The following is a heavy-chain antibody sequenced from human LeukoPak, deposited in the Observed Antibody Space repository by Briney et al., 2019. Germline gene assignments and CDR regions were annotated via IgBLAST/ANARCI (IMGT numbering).Heavy chain of an antibody. CDR2: INHSGST. Sequence: PSETLSLTCAVYGGSFSGYSWSWIRQPPGKGLEYIGEINHSGSTNYNPSLKSRVTLSLDTSKNQFSLKLSSVTAADTAVYYCARLTLGFPFDPWGQGTLVTVSS. V-gene: IGHV4-34*01. D-gene: IGHD2-15*01. CDR3: ARLTLGFPFDP. J-gene: IGHJ5*02. CDR1: GGSFSGYS.